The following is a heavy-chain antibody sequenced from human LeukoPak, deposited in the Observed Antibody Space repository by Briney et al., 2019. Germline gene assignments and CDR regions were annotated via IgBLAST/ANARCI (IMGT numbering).Heavy chain of an antibody. CDR1: GFTFSRYN. D-gene: IGHD3-3*01. CDR3: ATAAPRESEITLSGLLNSNFDY. V-gene: IGHV3-21*01. J-gene: IGHJ4*02. Sequence: GGSLRLSCVASGFTFSRYNRNWVRQSPGKGLEGVSCISGGSTYVYYADSVKGRFNISRGNSKNTLYLQMDSLRAEDTAVYYCATAAPRESEITLSGLLNSNFDYWGQGAPVTVSS. CDR2: ISGGSTYV.